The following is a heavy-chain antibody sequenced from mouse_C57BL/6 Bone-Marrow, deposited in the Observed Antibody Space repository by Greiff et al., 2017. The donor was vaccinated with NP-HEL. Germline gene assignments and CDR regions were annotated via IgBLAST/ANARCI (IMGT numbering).Heavy chain of an antibody. CDR3: ARITRRAWFAY. CDR2: INPNNGGT. J-gene: IGHJ3*01. V-gene: IGHV1-26*01. D-gene: IGHD2-4*01. CDR1: GYTFTDYY. Sequence: EVKLQQSGPELVKPGASVKISCKASGYTFTDYYMNWVKQSHGKSLEWIGDINPNNGGTSYNQKFKGKATLTVDKSSSTAYLELRSLTSEDSAVYYCARITRRAWFAYWGQGTLVTVSA.